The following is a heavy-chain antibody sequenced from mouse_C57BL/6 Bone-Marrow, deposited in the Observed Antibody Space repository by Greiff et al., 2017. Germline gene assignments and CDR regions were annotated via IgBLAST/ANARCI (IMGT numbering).Heavy chain of an antibody. V-gene: IGHV1-81*01. D-gene: IGHD1-1*01. Sequence: VQLKQSGAELARPGASVKLSCKASGYTFTSYGISWVKQRTGQGLEWIGEIYPRSGNTSYNEKFKGKATLTADKSSSTAYMELRSLTSEDSAVYFCARGKNYYGSSPYYFDNWGQGTTLTVSS. CDR1: GYTFTSYG. J-gene: IGHJ2*01. CDR2: IYPRSGNT. CDR3: ARGKNYYGSSPYYFDN.